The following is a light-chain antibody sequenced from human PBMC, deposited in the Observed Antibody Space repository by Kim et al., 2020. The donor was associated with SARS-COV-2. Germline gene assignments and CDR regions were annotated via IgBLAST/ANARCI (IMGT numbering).Light chain of an antibody. CDR3: QQRINWPT. CDR2: DAS. CDR1: QTINNN. V-gene: IGKV3-11*01. J-gene: IGKJ4*01. Sequence: EIVLTQSPATLSLSPGERATLSCRASQTINNNLAWYQQKPGQAPRLLIFDASNRATGIPPRFGGSGWGTDFTLTINGLEPEDFAVYYCQQRINWPTFGGGTKVDIK.